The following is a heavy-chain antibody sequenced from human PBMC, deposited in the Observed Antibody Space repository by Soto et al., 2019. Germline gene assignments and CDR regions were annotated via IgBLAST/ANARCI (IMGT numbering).Heavy chain of an antibody. CDR3: ARGPNGGNHRDYFDY. CDR1: GFTFSSYS. CDR2: ISYDGSNK. J-gene: IGHJ4*02. D-gene: IGHD4-17*01. Sequence: GGSLRLSCAASGFTFSSYSMHWVRQAPGKGLEWVAVISYDGSNKYYADSVKGRFTISRDNSKNTLYLQMNSLRAEDTAVYYCARGPNGGNHRDYFDYWGQGTLVTVSS. V-gene: IGHV3-30-3*01.